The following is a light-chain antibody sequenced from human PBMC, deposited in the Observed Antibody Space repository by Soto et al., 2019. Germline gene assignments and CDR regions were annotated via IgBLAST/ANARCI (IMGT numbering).Light chain of an antibody. J-gene: IGLJ1*01. V-gene: IGLV1-40*01. CDR3: KSYDSSLSGYV. CDR2: GNS. CDR1: SSNIGAGYD. Sequence: QSVLTQPPSVSGAPGQRVTISCTGSSSNIGAGYDVHWYQQLPGTAPKLLIYGNSNRPSGVPDRFSGSKSGTSASLAITGFQVEDEANYYCKSYDSSLSGYVFGTGTKFTVL.